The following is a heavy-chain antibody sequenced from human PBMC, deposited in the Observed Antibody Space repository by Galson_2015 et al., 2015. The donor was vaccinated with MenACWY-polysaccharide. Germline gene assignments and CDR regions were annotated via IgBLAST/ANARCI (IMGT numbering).Heavy chain of an antibody. D-gene: IGHD4-17*01. CDR1: GFTFSSYW. CDR3: AKMYGDLPVGLNL. V-gene: IGHV3-74*01. CDR2: INSDGSST. J-gene: IGHJ4*02. Sequence: SLRLSCAASGFTFSSYWMHWVRQVPGQGLVWVSRINSDGSSTSYADSVKGRFTISRDNSKNTLYLQMNSLRAEDTAVYYCAKMYGDLPVGLNLWGQGTLVTVSS.